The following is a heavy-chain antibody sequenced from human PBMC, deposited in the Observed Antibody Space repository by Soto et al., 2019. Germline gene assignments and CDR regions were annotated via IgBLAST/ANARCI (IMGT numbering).Heavy chain of an antibody. D-gene: IGHD2-8*01. CDR1: GFTFSNAW. V-gene: IGHV3-15*01. CDR3: TTDDAIPRASEFDY. J-gene: IGHJ4*02. Sequence: GGSLRLSCAASGFTFSNAWMSWVRQAPGKGLEWVGRIKSKTDGGTTDYAAPVKGRFTISRDDSKNTLYLQMNSLKTEDTAVYYCTTDDAIPRASEFDYWGQGTLVTVSS. CDR2: IKSKTDGGTT.